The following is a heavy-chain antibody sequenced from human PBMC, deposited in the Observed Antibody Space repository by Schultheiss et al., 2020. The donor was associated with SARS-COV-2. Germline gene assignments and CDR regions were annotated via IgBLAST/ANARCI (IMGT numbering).Heavy chain of an antibody. D-gene: IGHD3-10*01. Sequence: SETLSLTCTVSGGSISSGSYYWSWIRQPAGKGLEWIGRIYTSGSTNYNPPLKSRVTISVDTSKNQFSLKLSSVTAADTAVYYCARSEWFGDAFDIWGQGTMVTVSS. V-gene: IGHV4-61*02. CDR1: GGSISSGSYY. CDR3: ARSEWFGDAFDI. J-gene: IGHJ3*02. CDR2: IYTSGST.